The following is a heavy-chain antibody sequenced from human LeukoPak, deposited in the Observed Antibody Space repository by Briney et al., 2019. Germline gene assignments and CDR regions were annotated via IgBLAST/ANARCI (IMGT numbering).Heavy chain of an antibody. CDR1: GYSISSGYF. D-gene: IGHD6-13*01. CDR3: ARGYSSSWYFNWFDP. Sequence: ASETLSLTCTVSGYSISSGYFWGWIRQPPGQGLEWIGSIYHSGTTYYNPSLKSRVTISVDTSKNQFSLKLTSVTAADTAVYYCARGYSSSWYFNWFDPWGQGTLVTVSS. J-gene: IGHJ5*02. CDR2: IYHSGTT. V-gene: IGHV4-38-2*02.